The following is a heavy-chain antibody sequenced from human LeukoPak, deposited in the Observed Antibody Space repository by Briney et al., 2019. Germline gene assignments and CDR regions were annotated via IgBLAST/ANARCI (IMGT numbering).Heavy chain of an antibody. CDR2: ISYDGSNK. D-gene: IGHD3-22*01. V-gene: IGHV3-30*04. CDR3: ARGPEGYYDSSGYSVYFDY. CDR1: GFTFSSYA. J-gene: IGHJ4*02. Sequence: GGSLRLSCAASGFTFSSYAMHWVRQAPGKGLEWVAVISYDGSNKYYADSVKGRFIISRDNSKNTLYLQMNSLRAEDTAVYYCARGPEGYYDSSGYSVYFDYWGQGTLVTVSS.